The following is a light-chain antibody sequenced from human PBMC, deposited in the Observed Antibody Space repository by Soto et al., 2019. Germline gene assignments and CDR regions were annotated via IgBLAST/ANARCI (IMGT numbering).Light chain of an antibody. CDR2: EGS. CDR3: CSYAGSSTWV. CDR1: SSDIGTYNF. V-gene: IGLV2-23*01. Sequence: QSALTQPPSASGSPGQSVTISCTGSSSDIGTYNFISWYQQHPGKAPKLMIYEGSKRPSGVSNRFSGSKSGNTASLTISGLQAEDEADYYCCSYAGSSTWVFGGGTQLTVL. J-gene: IGLJ3*02.